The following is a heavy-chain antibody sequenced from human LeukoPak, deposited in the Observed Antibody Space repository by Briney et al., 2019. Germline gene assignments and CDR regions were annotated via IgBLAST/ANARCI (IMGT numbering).Heavy chain of an antibody. D-gene: IGHD3-10*01. CDR2: IYRDSSVK. Sequence: GGSLRLSCVASGFNFDEYAMNWVRQAPGKGLEWISCIYRDSSVKHYADSVRGRFTVSRDNAKNSVCLQMNSLRAEDTAVYFCARYGSGSNYRDPFDSWGQGTLVTVSS. J-gene: IGHJ4*02. CDR1: GFNFDEYA. V-gene: IGHV3-48*01. CDR3: ARYGSGSNYRDPFDS.